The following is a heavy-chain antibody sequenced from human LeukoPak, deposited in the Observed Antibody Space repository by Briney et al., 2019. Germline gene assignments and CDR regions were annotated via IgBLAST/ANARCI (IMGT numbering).Heavy chain of an antibody. CDR2: INWNGGST. J-gene: IGHJ4*02. D-gene: IGHD3-22*01. Sequence: AGGSLRLSCAASGFTFDDYGMSWVRQAPGKGLEWVSGINWNGGSTGYADSVKGRFTISRDNAKNSLYLQMNSLRAEDTALYYCARALEGDYYDSSGYYYVSYFDYWGQGTLMTVSS. V-gene: IGHV3-20*04. CDR3: ARALEGDYYDSSGYYYVSYFDY. CDR1: GFTFDDYG.